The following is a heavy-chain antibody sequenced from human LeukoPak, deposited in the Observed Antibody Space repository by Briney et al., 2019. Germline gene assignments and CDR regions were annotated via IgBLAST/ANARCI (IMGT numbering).Heavy chain of an antibody. CDR1: GFTFSDHY. Sequence: GVLRLSCAASGFTFSDHYMDWVRQAPGKGLEWVGRTRNKANSYTTEYAASVKGSFTISRDDSKNSLYLQMSSLKTEDTAVYYCARVFGDTLGWDYMDVWGKGTTVTVSS. CDR3: ARVFGDTLGWDYMDV. CDR2: TRNKANSYTT. V-gene: IGHV3-72*01. D-gene: IGHD2-21*02. J-gene: IGHJ6*03.